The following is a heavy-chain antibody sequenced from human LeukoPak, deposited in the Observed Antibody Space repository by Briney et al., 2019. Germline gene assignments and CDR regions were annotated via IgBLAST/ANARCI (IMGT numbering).Heavy chain of an antibody. CDR1: GYSISSGYY. V-gene: IGHV4-38-2*02. D-gene: IGHD6-19*01. CDR2: IYHSGST. J-gene: IGHJ4*02. CDR3: AREDPPVAD. Sequence: SETLSLTCTVSGYSISSGYYWGWIRQPPGKGLEWIGSIYHSGSTYYNPSLKSRVTISVDTSKNQFSLKLSSVTAADTAVYYCAREDPPVADWGQGTLVTVSS.